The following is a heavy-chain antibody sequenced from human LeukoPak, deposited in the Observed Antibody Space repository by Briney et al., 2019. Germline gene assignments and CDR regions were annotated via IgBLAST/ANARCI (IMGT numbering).Heavy chain of an antibody. CDR2: ISWNSGSI. J-gene: IGHJ3*02. V-gene: IGHV3-9*01. Sequence: GGSLRLSCSASGFTFDDCAMHWVRQAQGGGLGWVSGISWNSGSIGYADSMKGRFTISRDNAKNSLYLQMNSLRAEDTALYYCAKDVLRYFDWLLGDAFDIWGQGTMVTVSS. CDR1: GFTFDDCA. D-gene: IGHD3-9*01. CDR3: AKDVLRYFDWLLGDAFDI.